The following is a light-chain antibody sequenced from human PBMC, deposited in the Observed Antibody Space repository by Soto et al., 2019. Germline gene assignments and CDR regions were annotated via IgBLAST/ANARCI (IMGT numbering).Light chain of an antibody. J-gene: IGLJ2*01. CDR2: DVF. V-gene: IGLV2-11*01. CDR3: SSFAGSHSV. CDR1: SSDVGGYNY. Sequence: QSVLPQPRSVSGSPGQSVTISCTGTSSDVGGYNYVSWFQQYPGKAPKLMIYDVFNRPSGVSNRFSGSKSGNTASLTISGLQAEDEADYYCSSFAGSHSVFGGGTKVTVL.